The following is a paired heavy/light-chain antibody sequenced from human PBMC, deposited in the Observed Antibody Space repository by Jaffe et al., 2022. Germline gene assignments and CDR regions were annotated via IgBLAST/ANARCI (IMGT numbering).Light chain of an antibody. CDR2: EVS. CDR1: QGLLHSDGRTY. V-gene: IGKV2-29*02. J-gene: IGKJ2*01. CDR3: MQGISLPYT. Sequence: DIVMTQSPLSLSVTPGQPASISCKSSQGLLHSDGRTYLYWYLQKPGQSPQLLIYEVSSRFSGVPDRFTGSVSGTDFTLKISRVEPEDVGVYYCMQGISLPYTFGQGTKLEIK.
Heavy chain of an antibody. D-gene: IGHD2-15*01. V-gene: IGHV3-74*01. J-gene: IGHJ5*02. CDR1: RFTFSNYW. CDR3: VRDRAGQGGTGFDP. CDR2: INSDGSST. Sequence: EVQLVESGGGLVQPGGSLRLSCAASRFTFSNYWMQWVRQAPGKGLVWVSRINSDGSSTSYADSVKGRFTISRDNAKSTLYLQMSSLRAEDTAVYYCVRDRAGQGGTGFDPWGQGTLVTVSS.